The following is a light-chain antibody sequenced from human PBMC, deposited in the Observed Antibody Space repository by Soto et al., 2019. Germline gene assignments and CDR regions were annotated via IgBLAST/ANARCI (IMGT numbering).Light chain of an antibody. J-gene: IGKJ5*01. CDR1: QSVSNN. CDR3: QQRSNWIT. Sequence: EIVMTQSPATLSVSPGERATLSCRASQSVSNNLAWYQQKFGQAPRLLVYGASIRATGIPARFSGSGSGTEFTLTISSLEPEDFAVYYCQQRSNWITFGQGTRLEIK. V-gene: IGKV3-15*01. CDR2: GAS.